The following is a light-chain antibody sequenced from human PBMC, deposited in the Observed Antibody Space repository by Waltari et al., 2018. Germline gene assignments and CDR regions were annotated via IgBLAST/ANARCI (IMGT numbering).Light chain of an antibody. Sequence: QSALTQPPSASGSPGQSVTISCPGTSSAVVRYDFVSWYQQHPGKVPKLIIYEVNRRPSGVPDRFSGSKTGNTASLTVSGLRAEDEADYYCSSYAGTNNLVFGGGTKLTVL. CDR3: SSYAGTNNLV. CDR2: EVN. CDR1: SSAVVRYDF. J-gene: IGLJ3*02. V-gene: IGLV2-8*01.